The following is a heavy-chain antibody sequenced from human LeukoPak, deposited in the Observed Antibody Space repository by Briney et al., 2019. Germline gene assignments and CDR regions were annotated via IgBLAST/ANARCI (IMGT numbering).Heavy chain of an antibody. CDR2: ISGSGGST. Sequence: GGSLRLSCATSGFTFSSYALSWVRQAPGKGLEWVSAISGSGGSTYYADSVKGRFTISRDNSKNTLYLQMNSLRAEDTAVYYCAKGLAQLWFYWGQGTLVTVSS. V-gene: IGHV3-23*01. CDR3: AKGLAQLWFY. D-gene: IGHD5-18*01. J-gene: IGHJ4*02. CDR1: GFTFSSYA.